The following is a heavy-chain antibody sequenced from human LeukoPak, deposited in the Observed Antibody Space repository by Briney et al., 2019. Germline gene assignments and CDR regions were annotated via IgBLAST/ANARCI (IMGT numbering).Heavy chain of an antibody. CDR1: GGSISSYY. D-gene: IGHD3-10*01. V-gene: IGHV4-4*07. Sequence: SETLSLTCTVSGGSISSYYWSWIRQPAGKGLEWIGRIYTSGSTNYNPSLKSRVTMSVDTSKNQFSLKLSSVTAADTAVYYCARAGYYYGSGSTVSHFDYWGQGTLVTVSS. CDR2: IYTSGST. J-gene: IGHJ4*02. CDR3: ARAGYYYGSGSTVSHFDY.